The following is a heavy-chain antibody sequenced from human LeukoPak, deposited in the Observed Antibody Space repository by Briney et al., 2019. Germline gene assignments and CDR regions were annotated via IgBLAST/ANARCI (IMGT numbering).Heavy chain of an antibody. CDR2: IIPIFGTA. Sequence: SVKVSCKASGGTFSSYAISWVRQAPGQGLEWMGGIIPIFGTANYAQKFQGRVTITTDESTSTAYMELSSLRAEDTAVYYCAKTTTGYSSGRFPGWPVDYWGQGTLVTVSS. CDR1: GGTFSSYA. D-gene: IGHD6-19*01. CDR3: AKTTTGYSSGRFPGWPVDY. V-gene: IGHV1-69*05. J-gene: IGHJ4*02.